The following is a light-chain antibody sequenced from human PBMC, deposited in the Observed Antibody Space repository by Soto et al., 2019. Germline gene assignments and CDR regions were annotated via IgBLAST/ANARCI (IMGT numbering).Light chain of an antibody. CDR1: QSVSSS. CDR3: QQYNNWPLT. CDR2: GAS. J-gene: IGKJ4*01. V-gene: IGKV3-15*01. Sequence: EIVMTQSQSTLSVSPGERADLSCRASQSVSSSLAWYQQKPGQAPRLLIYGASTRATGIPARFSGSGSGTELTLTIGSLQSEDVAVYYGQQYNNWPLTFGGGTKVEIK.